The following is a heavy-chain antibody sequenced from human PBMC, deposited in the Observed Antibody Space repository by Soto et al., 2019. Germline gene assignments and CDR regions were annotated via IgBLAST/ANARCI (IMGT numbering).Heavy chain of an antibody. D-gene: IGHD3-22*01. CDR2: IYYTGSA. Sequence: KPSETLSLTCTVSGGAISSGGYYWSWIRQHPGKGLEWIGYIYYTGSAYYNPSLKSRLTISVDTSKNQFSLKLSSVTAEDTAVYYCARGAYYYDSSGYFSKYFDSWGQGTLVTVSS. CDR3: ARGAYYYDSSGYFSKYFDS. CDR1: GGAISSGGYY. J-gene: IGHJ4*02. V-gene: IGHV4-31*03.